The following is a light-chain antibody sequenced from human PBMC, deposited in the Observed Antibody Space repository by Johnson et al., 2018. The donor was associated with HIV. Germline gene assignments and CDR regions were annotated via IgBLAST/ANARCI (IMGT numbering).Light chain of an antibody. V-gene: IGLV1-51*02. CDR1: SSNIGNNY. CDR2: ENN. J-gene: IGLJ1*01. Sequence: QSVLTQPPSVSAAPGQKVTISCSGSSSNIGNNYVSWYQQLPGTAPKLLIYENNKRPSGIPDRFSGSKSGTSATLGIPGLPPGDEADYYCGTWDSSLSAGVFGAGTNVTVL. CDR3: GTWDSSLSAGV.